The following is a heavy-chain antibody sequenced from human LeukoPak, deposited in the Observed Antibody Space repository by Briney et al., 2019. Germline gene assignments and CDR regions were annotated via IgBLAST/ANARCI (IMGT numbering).Heavy chain of an antibody. CDR3: ARYYYDSSGYYYKDY. CDR1: GFTFSSYS. J-gene: IGHJ4*02. D-gene: IGHD3-22*01. CDR2: ISSSGSTI. Sequence: GGSLRLSCAASGFTFSSYSMNWVRQAPGKGLEWVSSISSSGSTIYYADSVKGRFTISRDNAKNSLYLQMNSLRAEDTAMYYCARYYYDSSGYYYKDYWGQGTLVTVSS. V-gene: IGHV3-48*04.